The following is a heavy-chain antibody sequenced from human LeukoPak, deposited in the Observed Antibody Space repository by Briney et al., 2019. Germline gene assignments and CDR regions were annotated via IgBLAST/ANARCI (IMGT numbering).Heavy chain of an antibody. D-gene: IGHD1-26*01. J-gene: IGHJ6*02. CDR3: ARDGSGSYPYYYGMDV. Sequence: SQTLSLTCTVSGGSISSGSYYWSWIRQPPGKGLEWIGYIYYSGSTNYNPSLKSRVTISVDTSKNQFSLKLSSVTAADTAVYYCARDGSGSYPYYYGMDVWGQGTTVTVSS. CDR2: IYYSGST. CDR1: GGSISSGSYY. V-gene: IGHV4-61*01.